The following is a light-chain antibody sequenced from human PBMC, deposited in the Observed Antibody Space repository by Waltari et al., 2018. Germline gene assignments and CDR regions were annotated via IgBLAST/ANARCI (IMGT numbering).Light chain of an antibody. CDR2: EIS. J-gene: IGKJ1*01. CDR3: MQGIHLPWT. Sequence: DVVMTQNPLSLSVTPAQPASIPSKSSQSLLQSNGKTYLYWYLQRPGQSPHLLIYEISSRFSGVPDRFSGSGSGTDFTLEISRVEAEDVGVYYCMQGIHLPWTFGQGTKVEIK. V-gene: IGKV2-29*02. CDR1: QSLLQSNGKTY.